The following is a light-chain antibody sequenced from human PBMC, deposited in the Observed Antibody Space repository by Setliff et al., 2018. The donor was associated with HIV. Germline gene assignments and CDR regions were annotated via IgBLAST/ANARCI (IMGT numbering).Light chain of an antibody. Sequence: QSALTQSPPASGTPGRRVNIACSGSSSNIGSNKVSWYQQQVPGTAPKLLIYSYNQRPSGVPGRFSGSKSGTSASLAISGLQSEDEADYYCAAWDDSLNGYVFGPGTKVTVL. J-gene: IGLJ1*01. CDR3: AAWDDSLNGYV. CDR2: SYN. V-gene: IGLV1-44*01. CDR1: SSNIGSNK.